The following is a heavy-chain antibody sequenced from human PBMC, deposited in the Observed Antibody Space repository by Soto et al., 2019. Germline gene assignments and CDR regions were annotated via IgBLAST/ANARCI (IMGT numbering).Heavy chain of an antibody. CDR3: ARDRTGITGTTTYYYYYYMDV. V-gene: IGHV3-7*01. CDR1: GFTFSSYW. CDR2: IKQDGSEK. Sequence: GGSLRLSCAASGFTFSSYWMSWVRQAPGKGLEWVANIKQDGSEKYYVDSVKGRFNISRDNAKNSLYLQMNSLRAEDTAVYYCARDRTGITGTTTYYYYYYMDVWGKGTTVTVSS. J-gene: IGHJ6*03. D-gene: IGHD1-20*01.